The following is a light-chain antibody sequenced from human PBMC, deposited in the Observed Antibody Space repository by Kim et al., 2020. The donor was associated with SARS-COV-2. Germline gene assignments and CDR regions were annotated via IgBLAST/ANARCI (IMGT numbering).Light chain of an antibody. CDR1: ARNIGSYDF. CDR2: EVN. J-gene: IGLJ2*01. Sequence: GQSVTIPWTGTARNIGSYDFVSWYQHHPDKAPKLIIYEVNKRSSGVPDRFSGSKSGDTASPTVSGLQAEDEGDYFCGSYAGNSNLIFGGGTQLTVL. CDR3: GSYAGNSNLI. V-gene: IGLV2-8*01.